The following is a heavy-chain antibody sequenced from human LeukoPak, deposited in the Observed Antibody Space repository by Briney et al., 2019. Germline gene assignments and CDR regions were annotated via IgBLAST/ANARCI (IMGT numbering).Heavy chain of an antibody. D-gene: IGHD3-22*01. Sequence: GGSLRLSRAASGFTFSSNAMPWVRQAPGKGLECVSAITGTGDATYYADSVKGRFTISRDNSKNTLYLQLNSLRAEDTAVYYVSKAYGSNGYLQLPIDCWGQGTLVTV. CDR3: SKAYGSNGYLQLPIDC. CDR1: GFTFSSNA. J-gene: IGHJ4*02. V-gene: IGHV3-23*01. CDR2: ITGTGDAT.